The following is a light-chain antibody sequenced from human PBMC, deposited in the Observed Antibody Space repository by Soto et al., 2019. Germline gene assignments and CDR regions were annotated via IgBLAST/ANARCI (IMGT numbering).Light chain of an antibody. Sequence: EIVLTQSPGTLSLSPGERATLSCRASQSVSSNYLAWYQQKPGQAPRLLIYGASSRATGTPDRFSGSGSGTDFTLTISRLEPEYFTVYHCQQYITVPETFGLGIKVYIK. CDR3: QQYITVPET. V-gene: IGKV3-20*01. CDR1: QSVSSNY. J-gene: IGKJ1*01. CDR2: GAS.